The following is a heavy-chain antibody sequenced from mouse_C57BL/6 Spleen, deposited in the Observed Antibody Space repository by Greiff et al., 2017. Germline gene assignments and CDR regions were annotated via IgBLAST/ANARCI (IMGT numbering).Heavy chain of an antibody. J-gene: IGHJ3*01. CDR3: ARDDYDVAWFAY. D-gene: IGHD2-4*01. CDR1: GYSITSGYY. V-gene: IGHV3-6*01. CDR2: ISYDGSN. Sequence: EVQLKQSGPGLVKPSQSLSLTCSVTGYSITSGYYWNWIRQFPGNKLEWMGYISYDGSNNYNPSLKNRISITRDTSKNQFFLKLNSVTTEDTATYYCARDDYDVAWFAYWGQGTLVTVSA.